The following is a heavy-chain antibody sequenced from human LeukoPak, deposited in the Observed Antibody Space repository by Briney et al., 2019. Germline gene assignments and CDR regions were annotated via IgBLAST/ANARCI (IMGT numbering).Heavy chain of an antibody. CDR1: GYTFTSYD. V-gene: IGHV1-8*01. Sequence: ASVKVSCKASGYTFTSYDINWVRQATGQGLEWMGWMNPNSGNTGYAQKFQGRVTMTRNTSISTAYMELSSLRSEDTAVYYCSRDLSLAAPRGFDSWGQGTLVTVSS. CDR3: SRDLSLAAPRGFDS. J-gene: IGHJ4*02. D-gene: IGHD6-25*01. CDR2: MNPNSGNT.